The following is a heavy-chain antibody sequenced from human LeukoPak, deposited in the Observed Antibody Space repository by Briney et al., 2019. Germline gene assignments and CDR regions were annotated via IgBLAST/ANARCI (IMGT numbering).Heavy chain of an antibody. CDR2: ISYDGSNK. Sequence: PGGSLRLSCAASGFTFSSYGMHWVRQAPGKGLEWVAVISYDGSNKYYADSVKGRFTISRDNSKSTLYLQMNSLRAEDTAVYYCAKAGRALLWFGELYRFDYWGQGTLVTVSS. J-gene: IGHJ4*02. CDR3: AKAGRALLWFGELYRFDY. D-gene: IGHD3-10*01. V-gene: IGHV3-30*18. CDR1: GFTFSSYG.